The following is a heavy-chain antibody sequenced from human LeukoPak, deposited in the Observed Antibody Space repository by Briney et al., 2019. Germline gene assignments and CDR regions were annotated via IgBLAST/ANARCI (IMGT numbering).Heavy chain of an antibody. V-gene: IGHV3-74*01. Sequence: GGSLRLSCAASGFTFSTYWMHWVRHAPGKGLVWVSRTNSDGSSTVYADSVKGRFTTSRDNAKNTLYLQMNSLRAEDTAVYYCARDLFYDSSGYYAFDSWGQGTLVTVSS. CDR3: ARDLFYDSSGYYAFDS. CDR2: TNSDGSST. D-gene: IGHD3-22*01. J-gene: IGHJ4*02. CDR1: GFTFSTYW.